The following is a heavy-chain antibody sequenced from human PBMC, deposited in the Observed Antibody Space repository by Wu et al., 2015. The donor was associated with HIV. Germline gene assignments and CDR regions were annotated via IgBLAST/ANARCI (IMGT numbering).Heavy chain of an antibody. J-gene: IGHJ3*02. V-gene: IGHV1-18*01. Sequence: QVQLVQSGAEVKKPGASVKVSCKASGYTFTSYGISWVRQAPGQGLEWMGWISAYNGNTNYAQKLQGRVTMTTDTSTSTAYMELRSLRSDDTAVYYCARETPDYYDSSGYSPGAFDYLGPRDNGHRLF. D-gene: IGHD3-22*01. CDR3: ARETPDYYDSSGYSPGAFDY. CDR2: ISAYNGNT. CDR1: GYTFTSYG.